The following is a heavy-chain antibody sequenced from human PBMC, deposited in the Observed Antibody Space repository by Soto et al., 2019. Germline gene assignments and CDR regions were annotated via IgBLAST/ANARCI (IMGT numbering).Heavy chain of an antibody. J-gene: IGHJ4*02. V-gene: IGHV1-69*01. CDR1: GGTFSSYA. D-gene: IGHD3-3*01. CDR2: IIPIFGTA. CDR3: ARAPFFSSGIDY. Sequence: QVPLVQSGAEVKKPWSSVKVSCKASGGTFSSYAISWVRQAPGQGLEWMGGIIPIFGTANYAQKFQGRVTITADESTSTAYMELSSLRSEDTAVYYCARAPFFSSGIDYWGQGTLVTVSS.